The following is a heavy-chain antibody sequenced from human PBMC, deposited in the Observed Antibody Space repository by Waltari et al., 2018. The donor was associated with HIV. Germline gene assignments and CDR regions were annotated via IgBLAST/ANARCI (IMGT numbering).Heavy chain of an antibody. CDR1: GFAFDLCA. Sequence: VQLLVSGGGLVQHGGSLTFSCAASGFAFDLCAMPLFRSVSGKGLEWVSGISWNSGSIGYADSVKGRFTISRDNAKNSLYLQMNSLRAEDTALYYCAKSEDYYYYYGMDVWGQGTTVTVSS. CDR3: AKSEDYYYYYGMDV. V-gene: IGHV3-9*01. J-gene: IGHJ6*02. CDR2: ISWNSGSI.